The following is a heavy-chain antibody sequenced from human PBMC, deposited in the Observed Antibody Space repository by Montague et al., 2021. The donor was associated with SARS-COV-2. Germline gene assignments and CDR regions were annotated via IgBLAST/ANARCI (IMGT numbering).Heavy chain of an antibody. J-gene: IGHJ5*02. CDR3: ARGIAGTYCGSDCYNNWFDP. D-gene: IGHD2-21*02. V-gene: IGHV4-59*01. CDR1: GGSISSYY. Sequence: SETLSLTCTVSGGSISSYYWSWIRQPPGKGLEWTGYIYYSGSTNYNPSLKSRVTISVDTSKNQFSLKLSSVTAADTAVYYCARGIAGTYCGSDCYNNWFDPWGQGTLVTVSS. CDR2: IYYSGST.